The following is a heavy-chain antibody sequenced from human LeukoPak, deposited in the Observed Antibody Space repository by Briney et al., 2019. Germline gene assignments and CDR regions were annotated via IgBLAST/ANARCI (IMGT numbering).Heavy chain of an antibody. CDR1: VGSISSSNW. D-gene: IGHD3-16*01. CDR3: ARVAGGAAVSCFDP. V-gene: IGHV4-4*02. J-gene: IGHJ5*02. Sequence: PSGTLSLTCAVSVGSISSSNWWSWVRQPPGKGLEWIGEIYHSGSTNYNPSLKSRVTISVDKSKNQFSLKLSSVTAADTAVYYCARVAGGAAVSCFDPWGQGTLVTVSS. CDR2: IYHSGST.